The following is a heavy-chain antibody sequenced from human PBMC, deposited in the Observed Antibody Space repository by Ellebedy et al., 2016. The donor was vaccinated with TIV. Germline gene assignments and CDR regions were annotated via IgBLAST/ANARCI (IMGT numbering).Heavy chain of an antibody. CDR1: GFTFSSLA. CDR3: ASKRFGYSSTWYRGWYFDL. CDR2: IRGSGGTT. Sequence: GESLKISCAASGFTFSSLAMKWVLQAPGKGLEWVSGIRGSGGTTYYTDSVKVQFTISRDNSNNKLDLQMNSLRAEDTAVYYCASKRFGYSSTWYRGWYFDLWGRGTLVTVSS. D-gene: IGHD6-13*01. J-gene: IGHJ2*01. V-gene: IGHV3-23*01.